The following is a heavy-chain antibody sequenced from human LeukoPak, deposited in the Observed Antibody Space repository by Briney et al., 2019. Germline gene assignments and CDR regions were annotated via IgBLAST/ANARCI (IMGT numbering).Heavy chain of an antibody. CDR1: GYTFTSYG. D-gene: IGHD3-10*01. CDR2: ISAYNGNT. V-gene: IGHV1-18*01. Sequence: GASVKVSCKSSGYTFTSYGISWVRQAPGQGLEWMGWISAYNGNTNYAQKLQGRVTMTTDTSTSTAYMELRSLRSDDTAVYYCARFITMVRGVIITGGEFDYWGQGTLVTVSS. CDR3: ARFITMVRGVIITGGEFDY. J-gene: IGHJ4*02.